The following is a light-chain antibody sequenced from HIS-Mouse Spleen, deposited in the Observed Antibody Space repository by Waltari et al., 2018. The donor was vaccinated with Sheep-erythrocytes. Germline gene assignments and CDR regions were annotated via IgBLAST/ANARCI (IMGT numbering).Light chain of an antibody. J-gene: IGLJ2*01. Sequence: SYELTQPPSVSVSPGQTASITCSGDKLGDKYACWYQQKPGQSPVLVIYQDSKRPSGIPERCPGANSGNTATLTISGTQAMDEADYYCQAWDSSTAVFGGGTKLTVL. CDR3: QAWDSSTAV. CDR1: KLGDKY. CDR2: QDS. V-gene: IGLV3-1*01.